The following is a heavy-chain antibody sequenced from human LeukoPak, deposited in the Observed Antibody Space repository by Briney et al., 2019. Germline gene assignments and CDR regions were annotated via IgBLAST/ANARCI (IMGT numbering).Heavy chain of an antibody. D-gene: IGHD6-19*01. CDR3: AKGTSTYSSGSFDY. CDR2: ISGSGSTT. V-gene: IGHV3-23*01. CDR1: GFTFSRYG. J-gene: IGHJ4*02. Sequence: GGSLRLSCAASGFTFSRYGMSWVRQAPGKGLEWVISISGSGSTTFYADSVKGRFTISRDNSNNMLYLQMTSLRAEDTAVYYCAKGTSTYSSGSFDYWGRGTLVTVSS.